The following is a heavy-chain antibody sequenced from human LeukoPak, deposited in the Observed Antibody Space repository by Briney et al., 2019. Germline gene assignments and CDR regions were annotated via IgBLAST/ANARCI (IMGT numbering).Heavy chain of an antibody. D-gene: IGHD3-3*01. J-gene: IGHJ4*02. CDR2: INSDGSST. Sequence: GGSLSLSCAASGFTFSSYWMHWVRQAPGKGLVWVLRINSDGSSTRYADSVKGRFTISRDNAKNTLYLQMNSVRAEDTAVYYCARDLTKESGYWGQGTLVTVSS. CDR1: GFTFSSYW. V-gene: IGHV3-74*01. CDR3: ARDLTKESGY.